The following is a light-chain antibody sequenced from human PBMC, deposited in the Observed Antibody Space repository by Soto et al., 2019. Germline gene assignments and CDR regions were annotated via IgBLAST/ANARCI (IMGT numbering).Light chain of an antibody. Sequence: QSVLTQPASVSGSPGQSITISCTGTSSDVGGYNYVSWYQQHPGKAPKLMIYEVSKRPSGVPDRFSGSKSGNTASLTVSGLQAEDEADYYCSSYAGSNIGVVFGGGTKLTVL. CDR1: SSDVGGYNY. CDR2: EVS. CDR3: SSYAGSNIGVV. V-gene: IGLV2-8*01. J-gene: IGLJ2*01.